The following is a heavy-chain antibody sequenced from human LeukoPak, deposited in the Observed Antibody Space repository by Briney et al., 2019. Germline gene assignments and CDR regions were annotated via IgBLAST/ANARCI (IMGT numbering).Heavy chain of an antibody. CDR2: IYPGDSDT. CDR1: GYSFTSYW. J-gene: IGHJ6*02. V-gene: IGHV5-51*01. Sequence: GESLQISCKGSGYSFTSYWIGWVRQMPGKGLEWMGIIYPGDSDTRYSPSFQGQVTISADKSISTAYLQWSSLKASDTAMYYCARHSSYYDFWSGPRAYGMDVWGQGTTVTVSS. CDR3: ARHSSYYDFWSGPRAYGMDV. D-gene: IGHD3-3*01.